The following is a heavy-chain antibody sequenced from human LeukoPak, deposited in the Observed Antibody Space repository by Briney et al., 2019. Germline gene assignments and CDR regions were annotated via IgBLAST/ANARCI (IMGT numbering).Heavy chain of an antibody. D-gene: IGHD6-19*01. Sequence: GGSPRLSCAASGFTFSSYGMHWVRQAPGKGLEWVAVISYGGNNKYYADSVKGRFTISRDNSKNTLYLQMNSLRAEDTAVFYCAKDFSHSSGWYWYFDYWGQGTLVTVSS. CDR3: AKDFSHSSGWYWYFDY. J-gene: IGHJ4*02. V-gene: IGHV3-30*18. CDR2: ISYGGNNK. CDR1: GFTFSSYG.